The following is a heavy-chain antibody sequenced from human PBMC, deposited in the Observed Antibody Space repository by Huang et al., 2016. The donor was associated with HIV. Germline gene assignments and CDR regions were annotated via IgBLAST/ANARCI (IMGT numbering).Heavy chain of an antibody. Sequence: QVQLQQWGAELLKPSETLSLTCAVSGGSFSGHYWTWIRQPPGRGLEWIGEISDSGRTTYNPSRKSRVTSSGDTAQSQFSLKLNSVTAADTAIYYCARMFKYDSGGYWGNDAFDIWGQGTMVTVSS. CDR3: ARMFKYDSGGYWGNDAFDI. J-gene: IGHJ3*02. CDR2: ISDSGRT. D-gene: IGHD3-22*01. V-gene: IGHV4-34*02. CDR1: GGSFSGHY.